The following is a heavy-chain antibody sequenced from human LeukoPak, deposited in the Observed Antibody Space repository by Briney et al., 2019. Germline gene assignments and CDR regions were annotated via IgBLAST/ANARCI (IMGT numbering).Heavy chain of an antibody. J-gene: IGHJ4*02. CDR2: INQDGSEK. V-gene: IGHV3-7*05. D-gene: IGHD5-12*01. CDR3: ARRVATIQDY. CDR1: GFTFSTYW. Sequence: GGSLRLSCAASGFTFSTYWMTWVRQAPGKGLEWVANINQDGSEKYYVDSVKGRFTISRDNAKNSLYLQMNSLRVEDTAVYYCARRVATIQDYWGQGTLVTVSS.